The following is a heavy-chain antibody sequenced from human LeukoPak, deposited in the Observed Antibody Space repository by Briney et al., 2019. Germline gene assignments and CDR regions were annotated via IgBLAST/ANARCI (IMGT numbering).Heavy chain of an antibody. V-gene: IGHV4-34*01. CDR1: GGSFSGYY. D-gene: IGHD2-15*01. J-gene: IGHJ6*03. Sequence: PSETLSLTCAVYGGSFSGYYWSWIPQPPGKGLEWIGEINHSGSTNYNPSLTSRVNISVDTSKNQFSLKLSSVTAADTAVYYCARVAPGYCSGGSCYPYYYYYYMDVWGKGTTVTVSS. CDR2: INHSGST. CDR3: ARVAPGYCSGGSCYPYYYYYYMDV.